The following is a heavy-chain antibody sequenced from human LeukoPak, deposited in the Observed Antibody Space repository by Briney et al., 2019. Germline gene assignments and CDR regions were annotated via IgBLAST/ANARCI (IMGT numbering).Heavy chain of an antibody. CDR2: IRNKANSSTT. Sequence: PGGSLRLPRAASGLNLSDHYMDWLRPAPGKGLEWVGRIRNKANSSTTEYAASVKGRFTVSRDDSKSLLYLQMNSLKPEDTAVYYCARQGYCSGGSCRGQFYFDYWGQGTLVTVSS. D-gene: IGHD2-15*01. V-gene: IGHV3-72*01. CDR3: ARQGYCSGGSCRGQFYFDY. CDR1: GLNLSDHY. J-gene: IGHJ4*02.